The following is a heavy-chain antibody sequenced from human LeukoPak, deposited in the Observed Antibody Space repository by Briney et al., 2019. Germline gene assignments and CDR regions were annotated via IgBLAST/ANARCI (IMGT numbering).Heavy chain of an antibody. D-gene: IGHD6-19*01. CDR2: TYYRSKWYN. V-gene: IGHV6-1*01. J-gene: IGHJ4*02. CDR3: ARDVGTSGWHTFDY. Sequence: SQTLSVTCATSGDSVSSNNGAWNWIRQSPSRGLEWLGRTYYRSKWYNDFAPSMQGRITINPDTSKNQFSLQLYSVTPEDTAVYYCARDVGTSGWHTFDYWGQGTLVTVSS. CDR1: GDSVSSNNGA.